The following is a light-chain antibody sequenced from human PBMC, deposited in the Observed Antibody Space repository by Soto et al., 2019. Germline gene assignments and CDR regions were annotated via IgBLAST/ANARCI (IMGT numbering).Light chain of an antibody. CDR1: QSVSSVY. CDR3: QQYGSSPRT. V-gene: IGKV3-20*01. Sequence: EVVLTQSPGTLSLSPGERATLSCRASQSVSSVYLAWYQQRPGQAPSLLMYGASSRATGIPERFSGSGSGTDFTLTISRLEPEDFAVYYCQQYGSSPRTFGQGTKVDIK. J-gene: IGKJ1*01. CDR2: GAS.